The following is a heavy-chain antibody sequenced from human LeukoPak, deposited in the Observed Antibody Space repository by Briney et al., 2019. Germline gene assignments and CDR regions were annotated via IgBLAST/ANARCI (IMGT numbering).Heavy chain of an antibody. CDR2: ISSTSSYI. V-gene: IGHV3-21*01. CDR1: GFTFSHYT. Sequence: GGSLRLSCTASGFTFSHYTINWVRQAPGKGLECVSSISSTSSYISYADSVKGRFTISRDNSKNTLSLQMNSLRAEDTAVYYCVKDSVWFGEPNWFDPWGQGTLVTVSS. J-gene: IGHJ5*02. D-gene: IGHD3-10*01. CDR3: VKDSVWFGEPNWFDP.